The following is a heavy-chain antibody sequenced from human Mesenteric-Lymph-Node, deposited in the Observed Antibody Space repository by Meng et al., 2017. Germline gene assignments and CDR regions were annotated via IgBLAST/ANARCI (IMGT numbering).Heavy chain of an antibody. Sequence: GESLKISCAASGFTFNSYAMNWVRRAPGKGLEWMAVISNDGSVTFYAESVKGRFSISRDNSQNTLFLQVISLEPEDTAVYYCAREKSHFGELELWGQGTLVTVSS. CDR2: ISNDGSVT. D-gene: IGHD3-10*01. J-gene: IGHJ4*02. V-gene: IGHV3-30*01. CDR1: GFTFNSYA. CDR3: AREKSHFGELEL.